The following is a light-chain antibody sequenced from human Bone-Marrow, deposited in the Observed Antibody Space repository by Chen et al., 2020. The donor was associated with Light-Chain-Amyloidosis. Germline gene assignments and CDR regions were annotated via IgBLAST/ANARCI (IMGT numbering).Light chain of an antibody. Sequence: QTVVTQEPSFSVSPGGTVTLTCGLSSGTVSTRYYPSWYQQTPGQAPRTLIYSTNARSSGVPDRFSGSILGSKAALTITGAQADDESDYYCVLYMGSGIWVFGGGTKLTVL. CDR1: SGTVSTRYY. CDR2: STN. CDR3: VLYMGSGIWV. V-gene: IGLV8-61*01. J-gene: IGLJ3*02.